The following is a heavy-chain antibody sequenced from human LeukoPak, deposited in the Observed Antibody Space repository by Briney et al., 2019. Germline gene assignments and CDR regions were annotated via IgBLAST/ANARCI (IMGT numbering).Heavy chain of an antibody. Sequence: GGSLRLSCAASGFTFSSYAMSWVRQAPGKGLEWVSAISGSSGSTYYADSVKGRFTISRDNSKNTLYLQMNSLRAEDTAVYYCAKEYYYDSSGYNDYFDYWGQGTLVTVSS. J-gene: IGHJ4*02. V-gene: IGHV3-23*01. D-gene: IGHD3-22*01. CDR3: AKEYYYDSSGYNDYFDY. CDR2: ISGSSGST. CDR1: GFTFSSYA.